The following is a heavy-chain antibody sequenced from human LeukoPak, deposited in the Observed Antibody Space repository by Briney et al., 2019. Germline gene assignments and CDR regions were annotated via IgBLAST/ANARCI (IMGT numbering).Heavy chain of an antibody. CDR2: IYYSGST. V-gene: IGHV4-61*05. Sequence: SETLSLTCTVSGDSISSSSYYWSWIRQPPGKGLEWIGYIYYSGSTNYNPSLKGRVTISIDTSKNQFSLRLTSVTAADTAVYYCARHPVSDYWGQGILVTVSS. J-gene: IGHJ4*02. CDR3: ARHPVSDY. CDR1: GDSISSSSYY.